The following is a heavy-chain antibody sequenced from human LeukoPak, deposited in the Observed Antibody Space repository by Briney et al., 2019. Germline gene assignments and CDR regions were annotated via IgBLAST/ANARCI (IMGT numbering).Heavy chain of an antibody. CDR3: ARRLTQYDCFDP. Sequence: SQTLSLTCAISGDSVSSNSVTWTWIRQSPSRGLEWVGRTYYRSTWYNDYAVSVRGRLTVNPDTSKNQFSLHLNSVTPEDTAVYYCARRLTQYDCFDPWGQGILVTVSS. CDR2: TYYRSTWYN. V-gene: IGHV6-1*01. D-gene: IGHD2-2*01. J-gene: IGHJ5*02. CDR1: GDSVSSNSVT.